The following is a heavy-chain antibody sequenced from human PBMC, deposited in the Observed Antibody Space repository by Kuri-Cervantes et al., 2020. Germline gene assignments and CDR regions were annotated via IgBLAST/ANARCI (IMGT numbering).Heavy chain of an antibody. D-gene: IGHD6-19*01. CDR3: ARESSGWSGASDI. V-gene: IGHV4-34*01. CDR2: INHSGST. J-gene: IGHJ3*02. Sequence: SETLSLTCAVYGGSFSGYYWSWIRQPPGKGLEWIGEINHSGSTNYNPSLKSRVTISVDTSKNQFSLKLSSVTAADTAVYYCARESSGWSGASDIWGQGTMVTVSS. CDR1: GGSFSGYY.